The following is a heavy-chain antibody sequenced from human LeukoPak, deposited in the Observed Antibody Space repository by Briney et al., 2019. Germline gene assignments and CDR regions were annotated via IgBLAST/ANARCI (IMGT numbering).Heavy chain of an antibody. CDR1: GGSISSSSYY. D-gene: IGHD1-26*01. Sequence: SETLSLTCTVSGGSISSSSYYWGWIRQPPGKGLEWIGSIYYSGSTYYNPSLKSRVTISVDTSKNQFSLKLSSVTAADTAVYYCASGDIGSYSFPDWGQGTLVTVSS. CDR2: IYYSGST. J-gene: IGHJ4*02. CDR3: ASGDIGSYSFPD. V-gene: IGHV4-39*01.